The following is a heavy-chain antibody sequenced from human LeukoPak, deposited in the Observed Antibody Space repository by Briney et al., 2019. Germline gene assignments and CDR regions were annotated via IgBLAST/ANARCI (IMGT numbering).Heavy chain of an antibody. J-gene: IGHJ6*03. V-gene: IGHV4-4*07. Sequence: SETLSLTCTVSGGSISSYYWSWIRQPAGKGLEWIGRIYTSGSTNYNPSLKSRVTMSVDTSKSQFSLKLNSVTAADTAVYYCARGRVATVTSYYYYYMDVWGKGTTVTVSS. CDR1: GGSISSYY. D-gene: IGHD1-1*01. CDR2: IYTSGST. CDR3: ARGRVATVTSYYYYYMDV.